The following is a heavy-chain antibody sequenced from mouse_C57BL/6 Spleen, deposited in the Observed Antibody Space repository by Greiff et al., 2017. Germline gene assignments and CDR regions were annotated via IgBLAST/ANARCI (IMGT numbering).Heavy chain of an antibody. CDR1: GYTFTSYG. V-gene: IGHV1-81*01. J-gene: IGHJ3*01. CDR2: IYPRSGNT. D-gene: IGHD2-1*01. CDR3: ATYYGNAWFAY. Sequence: QVQLQQSGAELARPGASVKLSCKASGYTFTSYGISWVKPRTGQGLEWIGEIYPRSGNTSYTEQFQGKATLTADKSSSTAYMELRSLTSEDSAVYFGATYYGNAWFAYWGQGTLVTVSA.